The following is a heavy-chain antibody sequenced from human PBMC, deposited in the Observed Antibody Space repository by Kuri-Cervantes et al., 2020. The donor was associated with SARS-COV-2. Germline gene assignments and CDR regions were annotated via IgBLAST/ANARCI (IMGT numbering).Heavy chain of an antibody. CDR2: ISYDGSNK. Sequence: GGSLRLSCAASGFTFSSYAMHWVRQAPGKGLEWVAVISYDGSNKYYADSVKGRFTISRDNSKNTLYLQMNSLRAEDTAVYYCARGEGPFDYWGQGTLVTVSS. J-gene: IGHJ4*02. V-gene: IGHV3-30-3*01. D-gene: IGHD1-26*01. CDR3: ARGEGPFDY. CDR1: GFTFSSYA.